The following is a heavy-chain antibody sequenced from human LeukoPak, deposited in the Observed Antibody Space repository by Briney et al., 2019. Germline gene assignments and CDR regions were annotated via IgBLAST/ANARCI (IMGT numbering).Heavy chain of an antibody. CDR1: GGSIGSSSYY. D-gene: IGHD6-13*01. CDR2: IYYSGNT. J-gene: IGHJ6*03. V-gene: IGHV4-39*01. Sequence: SETLSLTCTVSGGSIGSSSYYWGWIRQPPGKGLEWIGSIYYSGNTYYNPSLKSRVTISVDTSKNQFSLKLSSVTAADTAVYYCARGPGGSSWYRDYYYYMDVWGKGTTVTVSS. CDR3: ARGPGGSSWYRDYYYYMDV.